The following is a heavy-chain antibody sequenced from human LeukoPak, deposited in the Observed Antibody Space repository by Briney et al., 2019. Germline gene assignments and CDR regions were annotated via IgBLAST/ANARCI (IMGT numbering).Heavy chain of an antibody. CDR1: GFTFSSYA. CDR2: ISYDGSNK. V-gene: IGHV3-30*14. J-gene: IGHJ3*02. CDR3: ARAGGGAPDAFDI. D-gene: IGHD1-26*01. Sequence: GGSLRLSCAASGFTFSSYAMSWVRQAPGKGPEWVAVISYDGSNKYYADSVKGRFTISRDNSKNTLYLQMNSLRAEDTAVYYCARAGGGAPDAFDIWGQGTMVTVSS.